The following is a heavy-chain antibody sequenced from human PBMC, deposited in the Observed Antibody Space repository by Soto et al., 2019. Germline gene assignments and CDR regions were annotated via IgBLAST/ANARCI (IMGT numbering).Heavy chain of an antibody. CDR1: GGSISSGGYS. J-gene: IGHJ4*02. V-gene: IGHV4-30-2*01. CDR3: ASARGLGAVAADS. Sequence: QLQLQESGSGLVKPSQTLSLTCAVSGGSISSGGYSWSWIRQPPGKGLEWIGYIYHSGSTYYNPSRKSRVTISVDRSKNQFSLKLRSVTAADTAVYYCASARGLGAVAADSWGQGTLVTVSS. D-gene: IGHD6-19*01. CDR2: IYHSGST.